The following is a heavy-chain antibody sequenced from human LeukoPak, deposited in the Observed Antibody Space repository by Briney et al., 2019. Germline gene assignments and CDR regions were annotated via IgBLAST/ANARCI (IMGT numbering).Heavy chain of an antibody. CDR2: ISSNGGST. J-gene: IGHJ4*02. Sequence: PGGSLRLSCAASGFTFSSYAMSWVRQAPGKGLEWVSAISSNGGSTYYANSVKGRFTISRDNSKNTLYLQMGSLRAEDMAVYYCAREPPRGYSYGAFDYWGQGTLVTVSS. D-gene: IGHD5-18*01. CDR3: AREPPRGYSYGAFDY. V-gene: IGHV3-64*01. CDR1: GFTFSSYA.